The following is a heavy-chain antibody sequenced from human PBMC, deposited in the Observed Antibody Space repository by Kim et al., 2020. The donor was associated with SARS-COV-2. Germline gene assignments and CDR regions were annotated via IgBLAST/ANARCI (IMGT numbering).Heavy chain of an antibody. J-gene: IGHJ3*02. CDR2: IYYSGST. Sequence: SETLSLTCTVSGGSISSSSYYWGWIRQPPGKGLEWIGSIYYSGSTYYNPSLKSRVTISVDTSKNQFSLKLSSVTAADTAVYYCARLDFWSGYYKSWRDAFDIWGQGTMVTVSS. D-gene: IGHD3-3*01. V-gene: IGHV4-39*01. CDR3: ARLDFWSGYYKSWRDAFDI. CDR1: GGSISSSSYY.